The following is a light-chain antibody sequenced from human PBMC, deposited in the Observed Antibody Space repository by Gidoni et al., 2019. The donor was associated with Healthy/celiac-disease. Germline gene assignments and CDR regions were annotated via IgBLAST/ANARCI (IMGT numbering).Light chain of an antibody. CDR3: QQYNSYSFWT. V-gene: IGKV1-5*03. CDR2: KAS. J-gene: IGKJ1*01. Sequence: DIQMTQSPSTLSASVGDRVTITCRASQSISSWLAWYQQKPGKAPKLLIYKASSLESGVPSRFSGSGSGTEFTLTISSLQPDDFATYYCQQYNSYSFWTFGQGTKVEI. CDR1: QSISSW.